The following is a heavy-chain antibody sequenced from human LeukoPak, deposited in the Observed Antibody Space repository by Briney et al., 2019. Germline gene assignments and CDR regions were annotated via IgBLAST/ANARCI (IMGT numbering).Heavy chain of an antibody. Sequence: GGSLRLSCAASGFTFSSYAMSWVRQAPGKGLEWVSAISGSGGSTYYADSVKGWFTISRDNSKNTLYLQMNSLRAEDTAVYYCAKDDTAMVTGDYWGQGTLVTVSS. CDR3: AKDDTAMVTGDY. CDR1: GFTFSSYA. V-gene: IGHV3-23*01. CDR2: ISGSGGST. J-gene: IGHJ4*02. D-gene: IGHD5-18*01.